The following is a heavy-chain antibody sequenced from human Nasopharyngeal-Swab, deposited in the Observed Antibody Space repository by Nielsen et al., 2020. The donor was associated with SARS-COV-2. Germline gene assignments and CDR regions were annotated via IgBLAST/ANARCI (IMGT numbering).Heavy chain of an antibody. J-gene: IGHJ6*03. D-gene: IGHD3-22*01. Sequence: GGSLRLSCAASGSTFSSYSMNWVRQAPGKGLEWVSSISSSSSYIYYADSVKGRFTISRDNAKNSLYLQMNSLRAEDTAVYYCARERKNYYDSSGYYLEFYYYYYMDVWGKGTTVTVSS. CDR3: ARERKNYYDSSGYYLEFYYYYYMDV. V-gene: IGHV3-21*01. CDR1: GSTFSSYS. CDR2: ISSSSSYI.